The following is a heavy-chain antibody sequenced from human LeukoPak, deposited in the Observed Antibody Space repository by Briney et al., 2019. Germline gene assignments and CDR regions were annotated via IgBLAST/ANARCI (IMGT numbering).Heavy chain of an antibody. J-gene: IGHJ3*02. Sequence: PSETLSLTCAVSGGSISSGGYSWRWIRQPPGKGLEWIGYIYHSGSTYYNPSLKSRVTISVDRSKNQFSLKLSSVTAADTAVYYCARVVVVAATDAFDIWGQGTMVTVSS. CDR1: GGSISSGGYS. V-gene: IGHV4-30-2*01. CDR2: IYHSGST. CDR3: ARVVVVAATDAFDI. D-gene: IGHD2-15*01.